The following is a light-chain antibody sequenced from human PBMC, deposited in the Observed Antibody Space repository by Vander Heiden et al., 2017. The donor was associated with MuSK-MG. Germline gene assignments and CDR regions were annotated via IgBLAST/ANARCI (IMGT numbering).Light chain of an antibody. CDR2: AAS. Sequence: DIQMTQSPSSLSASVGDRVTITCRASQSISSYLNWYQQKPGKAPKLLIYAASSLQSGVPSRFSGGGYGTDFTLTISSRQPEDFAPYYCQQNDSNPHFTFGHGTKVDIK. CDR1: QSISSY. V-gene: IGKV1-39*01. CDR3: QQNDSNPHFT. J-gene: IGKJ3*01.